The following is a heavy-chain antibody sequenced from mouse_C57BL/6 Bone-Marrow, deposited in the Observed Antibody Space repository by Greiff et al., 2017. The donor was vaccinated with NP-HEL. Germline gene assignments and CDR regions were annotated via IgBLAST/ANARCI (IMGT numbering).Heavy chain of an antibody. CDR2: IYPRSGNT. J-gene: IGHJ4*01. CDR3: ARSGLLRFYYAMDY. Sequence: VKLVESGAELARPGASVKLSCKASGYTFTSYGISWVKQRTGQGLEWIGEIYPRSGNTYYNEKFKGKATLTADKSSSTAYMELRSLTSEDSAVYFCARSGLLRFYYAMDYWGQGTSVTVSS. CDR1: GYTFTSYG. V-gene: IGHV1-81*01. D-gene: IGHD1-1*01.